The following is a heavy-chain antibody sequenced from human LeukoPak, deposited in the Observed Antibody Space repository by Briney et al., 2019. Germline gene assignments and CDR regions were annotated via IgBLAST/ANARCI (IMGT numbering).Heavy chain of an antibody. J-gene: IGHJ5*01. CDR1: GDSVSSKNGA. Sequence: SQTLSLTCAISGDSVSSKNGAWNWIRQSPSRGLEWLGRTYYRSKWFDEYADSVKGRVTISPDTSKNQFSLHVYSVTPEDTAVYYCTRDLGTSGWYTFDFWGQGTLVTVSS. V-gene: IGHV6-1*01. CDR3: TRDLGTSGWYTFDF. CDR2: TYYRSKWFD. D-gene: IGHD6-19*01.